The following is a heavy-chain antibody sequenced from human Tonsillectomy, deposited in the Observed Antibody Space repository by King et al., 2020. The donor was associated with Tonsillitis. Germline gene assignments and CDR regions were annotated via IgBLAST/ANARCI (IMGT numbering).Heavy chain of an antibody. J-gene: IGHJ2*01. V-gene: IGHV3-13*05. CDR3: AIEIPEAGHWYFDL. D-gene: IGHD2-21*01. CDR1: GFTFSSYD. Sequence: VQLVESGGGLVQPGGSLRLSCATSGFTFSSYDMHWVRQGTGKGLEWVAGLGSTGGPTYLDSVKGRFTISREDAKSSVYLQMNSVRDGDTAVYYCAIEIPEAGHWYFDLWGRGTPVTVSS. CDR2: LGSTGGP.